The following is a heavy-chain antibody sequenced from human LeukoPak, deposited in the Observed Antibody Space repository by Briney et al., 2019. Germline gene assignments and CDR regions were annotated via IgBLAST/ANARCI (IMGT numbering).Heavy chain of an antibody. V-gene: IGHV3-7*01. CDR3: ARDLFSCTIKSCYVY. Sequence: GGSLRLSCAASGFTFSSSWMSWVRQAPGKGLEWVANIIEDGSAQYYVGSVRGRFTISRDNAKNSLYLQMNSLRGEDTAVYYCARDLFSCTIKSCYVYWGQGTLVTVSS. D-gene: IGHD2-2*01. J-gene: IGHJ4*02. CDR1: GFTFSSSW. CDR2: IIEDGSAQ.